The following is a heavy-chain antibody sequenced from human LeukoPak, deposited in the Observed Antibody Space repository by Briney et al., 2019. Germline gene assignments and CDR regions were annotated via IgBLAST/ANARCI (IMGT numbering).Heavy chain of an antibody. V-gene: IGHV3-23*01. J-gene: IGHJ6*03. D-gene: IGHD1-26*01. CDR1: GFTFSSYA. CDR3: AKDPPGGSHPVPYYYYMDV. CDR2: ISGSGGST. Sequence: GGSLRLSCAASGFTFSSYAMSWVRQAPGKGLEWVSAISGSGGSTYYADSVKGRFTISRDNSKNTLYLQMNSLRAEDTAVYYCAKDPPGGSHPVPYYYYMDVWGKGTTVTVSS.